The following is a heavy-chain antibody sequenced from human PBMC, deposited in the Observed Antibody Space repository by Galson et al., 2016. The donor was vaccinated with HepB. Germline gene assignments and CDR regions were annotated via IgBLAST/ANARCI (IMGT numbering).Heavy chain of an antibody. D-gene: IGHD2-2*01. J-gene: IGHJ6*02. CDR2: ISASGTAT. CDR1: GFTFSDYY. Sequence: SLRLSCAASGFTFSDYYLSWIRQAPGKGLEWVSHISASGTATYNADSVKGRFTISRDNAQNSLYLQMDGLRAEDTAVYFCARAGYFSPTSCQFYYYGVDVWGQGTTVTVSS. CDR3: ARAGYFSPTSCQFYYYGVDV. V-gene: IGHV3-11*01.